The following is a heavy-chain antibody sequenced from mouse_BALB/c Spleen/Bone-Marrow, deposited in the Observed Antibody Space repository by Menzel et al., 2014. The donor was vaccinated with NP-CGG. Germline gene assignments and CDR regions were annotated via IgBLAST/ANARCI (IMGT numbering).Heavy chain of an antibody. D-gene: IGHD4-1*01. J-gene: IGHJ4*01. CDR3: ARTGTRYAMDY. CDR1: GFSLTNYG. Sequence: VMLVESGPGLVAPSQSLSITCTVSGFSLTNYGLHWVRQPPGKGLEWLVVIWSDGSTTYNSALKSRLSINKDNSKSQVFLKMSSLQTDDTAIYYCARTGTRYAMDYWGQGTSVTVSS. V-gene: IGHV2-6*02. CDR2: IWSDGST.